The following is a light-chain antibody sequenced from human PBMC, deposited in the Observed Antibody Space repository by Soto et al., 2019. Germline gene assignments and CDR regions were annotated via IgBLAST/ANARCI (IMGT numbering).Light chain of an antibody. Sequence: EIVLTQSPGTLSLSPGERATLSCRASQSVSSSYLAWYQQKPGQAPRLLIYGASSRATGIPDRFSGSGSGTNFTLTLRRLGAGDFAGYYFQQYGSSPRAFGQRTKGDIK. J-gene: IGKJ1*01. V-gene: IGKV3-20*01. CDR2: GAS. CDR3: QQYGSSPRA. CDR1: QSVSSSY.